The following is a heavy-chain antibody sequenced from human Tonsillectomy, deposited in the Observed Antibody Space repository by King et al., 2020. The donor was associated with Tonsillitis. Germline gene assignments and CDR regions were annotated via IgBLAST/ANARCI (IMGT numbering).Heavy chain of an antibody. V-gene: IGHV1-18*04. CDR3: ARGVYMTTVPIDDAFDI. CDR1: DYTFINYG. D-gene: IGHD4-17*01. Sequence: QLVQSGAEVKRPGASGKVSCKASDYTFINYGISWVRQAPGQGLEWMAWISAYNGNTNYAQKLQGRVTVTTDTSTSTAYMELRSLRSDDTAVYYCARGVYMTTVPIDDAFDIWGQGTMVTVSS. CDR2: ISAYNGNT. J-gene: IGHJ3*02.